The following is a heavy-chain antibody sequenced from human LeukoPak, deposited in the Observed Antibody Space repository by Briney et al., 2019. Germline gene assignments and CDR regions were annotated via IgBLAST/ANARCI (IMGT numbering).Heavy chain of an antibody. CDR2: IKRTIDGGTP. CDR1: GLSFSNNW. Sequence: TAGGSLRLSGAASGLSFSNNWMSWVRQAPGKGLEWVGRIKRTIDGGTPDYAAPVKGRFTISRDDSKNTLYLQMNSLESDDTALYFCTTDPPGAYWGQGTLVAVSS. CDR3: TTDPPGAY. J-gene: IGHJ4*02. D-gene: IGHD1-26*01. V-gene: IGHV3-15*01.